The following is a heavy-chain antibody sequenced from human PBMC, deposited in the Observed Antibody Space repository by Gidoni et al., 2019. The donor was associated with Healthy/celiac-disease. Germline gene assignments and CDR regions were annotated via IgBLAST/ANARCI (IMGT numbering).Heavy chain of an antibody. D-gene: IGHD1-20*01. CDR3: ARDGFITGTKGWFDP. Sequence: QVQLQESGPGLVKPSETLSLTCTVSGGSVSSGNYYWSWIRQPPGKGLEWIGYIYYSGSTNYNPSLKSRVTISVDTSKNQFSLKLSSVTAADTAVYYCARDGFITGTKGWFDPWGQGTLVTVSS. J-gene: IGHJ5*02. V-gene: IGHV4-61*01. CDR1: GGSVSSGNYY. CDR2: IYYSGST.